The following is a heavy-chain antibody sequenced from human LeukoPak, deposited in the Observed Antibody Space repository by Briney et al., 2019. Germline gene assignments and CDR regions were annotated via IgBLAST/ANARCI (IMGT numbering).Heavy chain of an antibody. CDR2: IWYDGSNK. CDR3: ARGGSSSWYDDY. J-gene: IGHJ4*02. Sequence: GGSLRLSCAASGNYWMHWVRQAPGKGLEWVAVIWYDGSNKYYADSVKGRFTISRDNSKNTLYLQMNSLRAEDTAVYYCARGGSSSWYDDYWGQGTLVTVSS. V-gene: IGHV3-33*08. CDR1: GNYW. D-gene: IGHD6-13*01.